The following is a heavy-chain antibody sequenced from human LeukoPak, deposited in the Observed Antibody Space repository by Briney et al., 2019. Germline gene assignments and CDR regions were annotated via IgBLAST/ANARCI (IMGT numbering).Heavy chain of an antibody. V-gene: IGHV3-23*01. Sequence: GGSLRLSCAASGFTFTSNAMGWVRQAPGKGLEWVSAISGSSGNTYYADSVKGRFTISRDNAKNSLYLQMNSLRAEDTAVYYCARDGRGSDFDYWGQGTLVTVSS. D-gene: IGHD1-26*01. CDR3: ARDGRGSDFDY. J-gene: IGHJ4*02. CDR1: GFTFTSNA. CDR2: ISGSSGNT.